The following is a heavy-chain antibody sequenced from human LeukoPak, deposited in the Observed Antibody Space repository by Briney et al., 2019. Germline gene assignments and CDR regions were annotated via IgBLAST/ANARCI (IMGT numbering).Heavy chain of an antibody. CDR2: ISHSGST. CDR1: GGSFSGYY. CDR3: AREPRDSSGYSPFDY. Sequence: SETLSLTCAVYGGSFSGYYWSWIRQPPGKGLEWIGEISHSGSTNYNPSLKSRVTISVDTSKNQFSLKLSSVTAADTAVYYCAREPRDSSGYSPFDYWGQGTLVTVSS. J-gene: IGHJ4*02. D-gene: IGHD3-22*01. V-gene: IGHV4-34*01.